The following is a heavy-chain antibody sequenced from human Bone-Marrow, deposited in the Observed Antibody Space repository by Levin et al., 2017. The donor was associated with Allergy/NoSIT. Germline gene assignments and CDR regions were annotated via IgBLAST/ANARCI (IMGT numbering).Heavy chain of an antibody. J-gene: IGHJ4*02. CDR3: AKDLYDSSGFQTFDS. CDR2: LSGNGFGT. CDR1: GFTFNNYA. D-gene: IGHD3-22*01. Sequence: GGSLRLSCAASGFTFNNYAMSWVRQAPGKGLEWVSSLSGNGFGTYYADSAKGRFTISRDNSKNILFLQMNSLRVEDTAVYYCAKDLYDSSGFQTFDSWGQGTLVSVSS. V-gene: IGHV3-23*01.